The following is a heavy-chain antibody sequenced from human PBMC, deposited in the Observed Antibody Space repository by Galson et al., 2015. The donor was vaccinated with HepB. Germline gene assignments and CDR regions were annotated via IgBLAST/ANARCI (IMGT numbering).Heavy chain of an antibody. V-gene: IGHV3-49*03. Sequence: SLRLSCAASGFTFGDYAMSWFRQAPGKGLEWVGFIRSKAYGGTTEYAASVKGRFTISRDDSKSIAYLQMNSLKTEDTAVYYCTRDPPYCGDDCYAGEPFDYWGQGTLVTVSS. J-gene: IGHJ4*02. D-gene: IGHD2-21*02. CDR1: GFTFGDYA. CDR2: IRSKAYGGTT. CDR3: TRDPPYCGDDCYAGEPFDY.